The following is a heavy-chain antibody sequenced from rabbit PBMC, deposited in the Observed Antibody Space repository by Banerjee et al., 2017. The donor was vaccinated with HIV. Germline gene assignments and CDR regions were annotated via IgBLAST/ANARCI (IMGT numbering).Heavy chain of an antibody. CDR3: ARYITGGYYFNL. CDR2: IYTSSSTI. J-gene: IGHJ4*01. CDR1: GFSFSSSYY. D-gene: IGHD7-1*01. V-gene: IGHV1S43*01. Sequence: QSLEESGGDLVKPGASLTLTCTASGFSFSSSYYMCWVRQAPGKGLEWIACIYTSSSTIWYATWVNGRFTISRSTSLNTVDLQMTSLTAADTATYFCARYITGGYYFNLWGQGTLVTVS.